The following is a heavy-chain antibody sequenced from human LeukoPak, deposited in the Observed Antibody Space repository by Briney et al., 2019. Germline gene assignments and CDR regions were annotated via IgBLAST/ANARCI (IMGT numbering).Heavy chain of an antibody. CDR1: GFTFSSYR. J-gene: IGHJ6*02. CDR2: ITGSNTTI. V-gene: IGHV3-48*02. Sequence: GGSLRLSCAPSGFTFSSYRMTWVRQAPGKGLEWLSYITGSNTTIYYADSVKGRFLISRDNAKNSLYLQMNSLRDEDTAVYYCARAHYGMDVWGQGTTVTVSS. CDR3: ARAHYGMDV.